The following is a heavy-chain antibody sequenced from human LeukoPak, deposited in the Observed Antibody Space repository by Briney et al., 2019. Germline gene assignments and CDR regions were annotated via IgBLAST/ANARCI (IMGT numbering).Heavy chain of an antibody. J-gene: IGHJ3*02. D-gene: IGHD3-22*01. Sequence: GGSLRLSCAAPGFTFSRYAMHWVRQAPGKGLEWVAIISYDESNKYYADSVKGRFTMSRDNAKKSLYLQMNSLRAEDTAVYYCARAKFDSSRYYYRGFDIWGQGTMVTVSS. V-gene: IGHV3-30*04. CDR1: GFTFSRYA. CDR2: ISYDESNK. CDR3: ARAKFDSSRYYYRGFDI.